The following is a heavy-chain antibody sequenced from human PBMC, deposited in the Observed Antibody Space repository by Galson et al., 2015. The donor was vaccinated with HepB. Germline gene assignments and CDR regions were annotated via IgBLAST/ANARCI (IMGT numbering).Heavy chain of an antibody. J-gene: IGHJ2*01. CDR1: RFTFSSYA. Sequence: SLRLSCAASRFTFSSYAMTWVRQSPGKGLEWVSSILESGGSTYYADSVKGRFTISRDNSKDTLYLQMNSLRAEDTAVYYCAKDHGGYVWYFDLWGRGSLVTVSS. V-gene: IGHV3-23*01. D-gene: IGHD3-16*01. CDR3: AKDHGGYVWYFDL. CDR2: ILESGGST.